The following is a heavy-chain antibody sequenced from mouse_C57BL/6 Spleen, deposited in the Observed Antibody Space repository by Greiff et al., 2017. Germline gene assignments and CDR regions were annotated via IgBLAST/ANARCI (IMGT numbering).Heavy chain of an antibody. Sequence: DVKLVESGGGLVKPGGSLKLSCAASGFTFSSYAMSWVRQTPEKRLEWVATISDGGSYTYYPDNVKGRFTISRDNAKNHLYLQMSHLKSEDTAMYYCARDGGSPYYFDYWGQGTTLTVSS. CDR1: GFTFSSYA. CDR2: ISDGGSYT. CDR3: ARDGGSPYYFDY. V-gene: IGHV5-4*01. J-gene: IGHJ2*01.